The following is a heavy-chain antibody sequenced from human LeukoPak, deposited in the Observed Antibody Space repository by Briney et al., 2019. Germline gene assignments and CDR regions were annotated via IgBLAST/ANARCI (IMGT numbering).Heavy chain of an antibody. Sequence: GGSLRLSCAASGCTFSSHSMNWVRQAPGKGLEWVSSISSSSYIYYADSVKGRFTISRDNAKNSLYLQMNSLRAEDTAVYYCARRIAVAGTRYFQHWGQGTLVTVSS. J-gene: IGHJ1*01. D-gene: IGHD6-19*01. CDR2: ISSSSYI. CDR3: ARRIAVAGTRYFQH. CDR1: GCTFSSHS. V-gene: IGHV3-21*01.